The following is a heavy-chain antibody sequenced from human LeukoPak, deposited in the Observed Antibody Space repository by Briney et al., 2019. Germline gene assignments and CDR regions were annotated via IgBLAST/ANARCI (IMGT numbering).Heavy chain of an antibody. D-gene: IGHD3-10*01. J-gene: IGHJ4*02. CDR2: IRSKTYGGTP. CDR1: GFSFGEYA. CDR3: SRGGGYGSGNYNLYYFDS. V-gene: IGHV3-49*04. Sequence: GGSLRLSCTASGFSFGEYAMSWVRQAPGKGLECVGFIRSKTYGGTPEYAASVEGRFTISRDDSKRIAYLQMNRLKTEDTAVYYCSRGGGYGSGNYNLYYFDSWGQGTLVTVSS.